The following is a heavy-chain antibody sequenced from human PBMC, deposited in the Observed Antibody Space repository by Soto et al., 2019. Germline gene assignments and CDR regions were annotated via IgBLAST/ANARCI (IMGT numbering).Heavy chain of an antibody. Sequence: GGTLRLSCAGYGFTFTTYTRNWVRQAPGKGLEWVSSISRSSSYIYYADPVKGRFTISRDNANKSLFLDMFSLRAGVSAVYYCAIEPEGLIISRIFDSWGPGPLVTSPQ. CDR3: AIEPEGLIISRIFDS. D-gene: IGHD3-10*01. J-gene: IGHJ5*01. CDR2: ISRSSSYI. V-gene: IGHV3-21*01. CDR1: GFTFTTYT.